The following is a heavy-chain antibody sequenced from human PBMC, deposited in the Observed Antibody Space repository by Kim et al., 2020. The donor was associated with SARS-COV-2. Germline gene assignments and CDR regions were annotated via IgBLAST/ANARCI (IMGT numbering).Heavy chain of an antibody. CDR1: GFTFSDYY. D-gene: IGHD3-3*01. Sequence: GGSLRLSCAASGFTFSDYYMSWIRQAPGKGLEWDSYISSSSSYTNYADSVKGRFTISRDNAKNSLYLQMNSLRAEDTAVYYCARTDYYDFWSGYEWFDPWGQGTLVTVSS. CDR3: ARTDYYDFWSGYEWFDP. V-gene: IGHV3-11*06. J-gene: IGHJ5*02. CDR2: ISSSSSYT.